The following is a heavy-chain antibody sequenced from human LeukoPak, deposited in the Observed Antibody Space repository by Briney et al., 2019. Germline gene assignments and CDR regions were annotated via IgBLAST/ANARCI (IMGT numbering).Heavy chain of an antibody. J-gene: IGHJ4*02. CDR2: IYHSGST. Sequence: SETLSLTCTVSGYSISSGYYWGWIRQSPGKGLEWIGSIYHSGSTYYNPSLQSRITVSVDTSKNQFSLKLSSVTAADTAVYYCARIAVAGVDYWGQGTLVTVSS. D-gene: IGHD6-19*01. CDR3: ARIAVAGVDY. V-gene: IGHV4-38-2*02. CDR1: GYSISSGYY.